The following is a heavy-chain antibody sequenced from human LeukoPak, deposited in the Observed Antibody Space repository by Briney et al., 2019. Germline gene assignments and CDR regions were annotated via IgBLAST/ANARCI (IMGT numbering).Heavy chain of an antibody. CDR2: ISGSGGST. CDR1: GFTFSSYG. J-gene: IGHJ4*02. CDR3: AKGDYGDYGAWDY. V-gene: IGHV3-23*01. D-gene: IGHD4-17*01. Sequence: SGGSLRLSCAASGFTFSSYGMSWVRQAPGKGLEWVSAISGSGGSTYYADSVKGRFTISRDNSKNTLYLQMNSLRAEDTAVYYCAKGDYGDYGAWDYWGQGTLVTVSS.